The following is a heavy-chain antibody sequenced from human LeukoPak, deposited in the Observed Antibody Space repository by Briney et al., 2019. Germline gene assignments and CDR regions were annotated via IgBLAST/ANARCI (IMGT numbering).Heavy chain of an antibody. J-gene: IGHJ4*02. CDR1: GFTFSSYE. CDR3: ASTGYSSGWSDY. D-gene: IGHD6-19*01. V-gene: IGHV3-48*03. CDR2: ISSSGSTI. Sequence: QPEGSLRLSCAASGFTFSSYEMNWVRQAPGKGLEWVSYISSSGSTIYYADSVKGRFTISRDNAKNSLYLQMNSLRAEDTAVYYCASTGYSSGWSDYWGQGTLVTVSS.